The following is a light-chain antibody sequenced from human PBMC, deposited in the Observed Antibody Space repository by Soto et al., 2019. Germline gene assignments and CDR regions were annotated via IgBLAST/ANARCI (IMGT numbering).Light chain of an antibody. CDR2: DAS. J-gene: IGKJ1*01. CDR3: QQYNKWPRT. Sequence: EIVLTQSPATLSLSPGERATLSCRASQSVSSYLAWYQHKPGQAPRLLIYDASNRATGIPARFSGSGSGAEFTLTISSLQSEDFAVYYCQQYNKWPRTFGQGTKVDIK. V-gene: IGKV3-11*01. CDR1: QSVSSY.